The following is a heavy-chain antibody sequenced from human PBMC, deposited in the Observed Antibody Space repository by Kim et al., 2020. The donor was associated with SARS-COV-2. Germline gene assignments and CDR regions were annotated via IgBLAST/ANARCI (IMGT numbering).Heavy chain of an antibody. Sequence: YADSVKGRFTISRDNAKNSLYLQMNSLRAEDTAVYYCARSTEYYYYYMDVWGKGTTVTVSS. CDR3: ARSTEYYYYYMDV. J-gene: IGHJ6*03. V-gene: IGHV3-11*01.